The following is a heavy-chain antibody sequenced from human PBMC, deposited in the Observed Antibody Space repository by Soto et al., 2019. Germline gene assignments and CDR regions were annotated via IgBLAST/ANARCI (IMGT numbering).Heavy chain of an antibody. CDR2: IIPIFGTA. Sequence: QVQLVQSGAEVKKPGSSVKVSCKASGGTFSSYAISWVQQAPGQGLEWMGGIIPIFGTANYAQKFQGRVTITADESTSTAYMELSSLRSEDTAVYYCARETRTTVASVGYFDYWGQGTLVTVSS. CDR3: ARETRTTVASVGYFDY. D-gene: IGHD4-17*01. J-gene: IGHJ4*02. CDR1: GGTFSSYA. V-gene: IGHV1-69*12.